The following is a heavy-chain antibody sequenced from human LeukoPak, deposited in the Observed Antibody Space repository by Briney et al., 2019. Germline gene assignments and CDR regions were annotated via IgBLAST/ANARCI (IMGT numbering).Heavy chain of an antibody. CDR3: ARSGTMSIFDI. Sequence: PSETLSLTCTVSGGSSSSSSYYWGRIRQPPGKGLEWIGSTYYSGNTYYNPSLKSRGTISEDTSKNQFSLNLSSVTAADTAVYYCARSGTMSIFDIWGQGTMVTVSS. CDR2: TYYSGNT. J-gene: IGHJ3*02. V-gene: IGHV4-39*07. CDR1: GGSSSSSSYY. D-gene: IGHD2-21*01.